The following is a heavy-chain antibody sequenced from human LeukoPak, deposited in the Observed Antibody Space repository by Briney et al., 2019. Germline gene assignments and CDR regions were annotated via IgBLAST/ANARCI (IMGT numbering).Heavy chain of an antibody. CDR2: IYYSGST. CDR1: GGSISSSSYC. J-gene: IGHJ5*02. Sequence: PSETLSLTCTLSGGSISSSSYCWGWIRQSPGKGLEWLGSIYYSGSTYYNSSLKSRVTMSVDTSKNQFSLKLASVTAADTAVYYCVRDRSPDPITGTTDNWFDPWGQGTLVTVSS. CDR3: VRDRSPDPITGTTDNWFDP. D-gene: IGHD1-20*01. V-gene: IGHV4-39*07.